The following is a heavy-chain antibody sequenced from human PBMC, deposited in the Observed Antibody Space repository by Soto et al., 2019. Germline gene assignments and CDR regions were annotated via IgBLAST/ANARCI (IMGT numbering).Heavy chain of an antibody. CDR3: TTLRLDP. V-gene: IGHV1-2*02. D-gene: IGHD6-25*01. Sequence: QVQLVQSGAEVKKPGASVKVSCQASGYTFTAFYMNWVRQAPGQGLEWMGWVNPNTGLAKYAQKFLDRVTMNRDTSINTAYMELSGLTSDDTAVYYCTTLRLDPWGQVSLVIVSS. CDR2: VNPNTGLA. J-gene: IGHJ5*02. CDR1: GYTFTAFY.